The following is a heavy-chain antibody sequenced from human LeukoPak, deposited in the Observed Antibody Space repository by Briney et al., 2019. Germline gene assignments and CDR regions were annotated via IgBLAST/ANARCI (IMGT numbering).Heavy chain of an antibody. D-gene: IGHD3-22*01. Sequence: PSQTLSLTCTVFYGSISSTDYYWGWIRQPPGKGPEWIAYIHYSGRTYPNPSLRSRITISMDTSKNQFSLKLSSVTAADTAVYYCVRYYYESSGYSHWFDPWGQGTLVTVSS. V-gene: IGHV4-30-4*01. CDR2: IHYSGRT. J-gene: IGHJ5*02. CDR3: VRYYYESSGYSHWFDP. CDR1: YGSISSTDYY.